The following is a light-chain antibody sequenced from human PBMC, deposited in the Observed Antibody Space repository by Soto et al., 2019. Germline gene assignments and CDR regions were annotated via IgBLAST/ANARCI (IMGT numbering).Light chain of an antibody. J-gene: IGKJ1*01. CDR1: QSVSSSY. CDR3: QQYGSSPKT. V-gene: IGKV3-20*01. Sequence: EIVLTQSPGILSLSPGERATLSCRASQSVSSSYLAWYQQKPGQAPRLLIYGASSRATGIPDRFSGSGSGTDFTLTISRLEPEDSAVYYCQQYGSSPKTFGQGTKVDIK. CDR2: GAS.